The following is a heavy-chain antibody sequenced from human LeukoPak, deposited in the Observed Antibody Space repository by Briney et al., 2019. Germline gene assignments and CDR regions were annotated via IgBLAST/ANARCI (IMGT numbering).Heavy chain of an antibody. V-gene: IGHV4-4*07. J-gene: IGHJ5*02. D-gene: IGHD2-15*01. CDR3: ARDYCSGGRCYTWEVGWFGP. Sequence: SETLSLTCTVSGGSMSSYYWSWIRQPAGKGLEWLGHIYTSGSTNYNPSLKSRVTMSVDTSKNQFSLKLSSVTAADTAVYYCARDYCSGGRCYTWEVGWFGPWGQGTLVTVSS. CDR2: IYTSGST. CDR1: GGSMSSYY.